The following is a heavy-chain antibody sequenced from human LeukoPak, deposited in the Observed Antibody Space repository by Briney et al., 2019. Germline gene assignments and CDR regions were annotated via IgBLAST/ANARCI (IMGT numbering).Heavy chain of an antibody. CDR3: VRLLDVDY. D-gene: IGHD3-3*01. J-gene: IGHJ4*02. CDR2: INTDGSIT. CDR1: GFTFSNYW. V-gene: IGHV3-74*01. Sequence: PGGSLRLSCVASGFTFSNYWMHWVRQTPGKGLVWLSRINTDGSITHYADSVKGRFTISRDNAKKTVYLQMNSLRAEDTAVYYCVRLLDVDYRGQGTLVTVPS.